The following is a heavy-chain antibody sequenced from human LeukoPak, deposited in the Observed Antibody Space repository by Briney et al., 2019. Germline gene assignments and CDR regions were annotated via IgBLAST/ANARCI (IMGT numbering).Heavy chain of an antibody. D-gene: IGHD3-10*01. J-gene: IGHJ5*02. V-gene: IGHV3-48*01. CDR3: ARDVKYYYGSESLDWFDP. Sequence: GGSLRLSCAASGFTFSSYSMNWVHQAPGKGLEWVSYISSSSSTIYYADSVKGRFTISRDNAKNSLYLQMNSLRAEDTAVYYCARDVKYYYGSESLDWFDPWGQGTLVTVSS. CDR2: ISSSSSTI. CDR1: GFTFSSYS.